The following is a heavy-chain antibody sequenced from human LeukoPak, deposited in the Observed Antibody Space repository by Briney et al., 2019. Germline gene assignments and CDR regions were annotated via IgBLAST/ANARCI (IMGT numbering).Heavy chain of an antibody. CDR2: IVVGSGNT. D-gene: IGHD3-3*01. J-gene: IGHJ4*02. Sequence: SVKVSCKASGFTFTSSAMQWVRQARGQRLEWIGWIVVGSGNTNYAQKFQEGVTITRDMSTSTAYMELSSLRSEDTAVYYFAATYYDFWSGYYNFDFDYWGQGTLVTVSS. V-gene: IGHV1-58*02. CDR3: AATYYDFWSGYYNFDFDY. CDR1: GFTFTSSA.